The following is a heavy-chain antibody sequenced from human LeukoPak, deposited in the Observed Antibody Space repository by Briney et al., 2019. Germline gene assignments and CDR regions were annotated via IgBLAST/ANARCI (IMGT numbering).Heavy chain of an antibody. D-gene: IGHD3-3*01. Sequence: SETLSLTCAVYGGSFSGYYWSWIRQPPGKGLEWIGEINHSGSTNYNPSLKSRVTISVDTSKNQFSLKLSSVTAADTAVYYCARGGLTTIFGVVIRYRFDYWGQGTLVTVSS. V-gene: IGHV4-34*01. CDR3: ARGGLTTIFGVVIRYRFDY. CDR2: INHSGST. CDR1: GGSFSGYY. J-gene: IGHJ4*02.